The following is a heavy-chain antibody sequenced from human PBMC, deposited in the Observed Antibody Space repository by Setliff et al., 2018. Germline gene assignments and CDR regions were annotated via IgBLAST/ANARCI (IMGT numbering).Heavy chain of an antibody. CDR2: INPNSGDT. J-gene: IGHJ4*02. Sequence: ASVKVSCKASGYTFTGYYMHWVRQAPGQGLEWMGWINPNSGDTNYAQKFQGRVTMTRDTSISTAYMELSRLRPDDTAVYYCARDGDSNGSGSYFYDYWGQGTLVTVSS. CDR3: ARDGDSNGSGSYFYDY. CDR1: GYTFTGYY. D-gene: IGHD3-10*01. V-gene: IGHV1-2*02.